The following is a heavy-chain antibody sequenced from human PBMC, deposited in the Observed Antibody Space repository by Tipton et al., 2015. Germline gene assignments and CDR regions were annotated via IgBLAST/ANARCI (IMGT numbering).Heavy chain of an antibody. CDR2: VSTDGGGT. CDR1: GFRFNSYG. CDR3: AKGLRIAATVGFDY. J-gene: IGHJ4*02. D-gene: IGHD6-25*01. V-gene: IGHV3-23*01. Sequence: SLRLSCAASGFRFNSYGMSWVRQAPGKGLEWVSTVSTDGGGTYYADSVKGRFTISRDNSKITLYLQMNGLRAEDTAVYYCAKGLRIAATVGFDYWGQGTLVTVSS.